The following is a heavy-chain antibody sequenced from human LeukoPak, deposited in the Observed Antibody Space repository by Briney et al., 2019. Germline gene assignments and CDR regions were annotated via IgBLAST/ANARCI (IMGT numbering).Heavy chain of an antibody. CDR1: GGTFSSYA. CDR2: IIPIFGTA. CDR3: ARSIPFWSGYMDV. J-gene: IGHJ6*03. Sequence: ASVKVSCKASGGTFSSYAISWVRQAPGQGLEWMGGIIPIFGTASYAQKFQGRVTITTDESTSTAYMELSSLRSEDTAVYYCARSIPFWSGYMDVWGKGTTVTVSS. D-gene: IGHD3-3*01. V-gene: IGHV1-69*05.